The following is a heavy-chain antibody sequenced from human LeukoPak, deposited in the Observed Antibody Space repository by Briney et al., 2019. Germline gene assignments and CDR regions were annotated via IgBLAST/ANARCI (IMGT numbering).Heavy chain of an antibody. V-gene: IGHV4-31*03. J-gene: IGHJ4*02. CDR2: IYYSGST. Sequence: PSETLSLTCTVSGGFISSGGYYWSWIRQHPGKGLEWIGYIYYSGSTYYNPSLKSRVTISVDTSKNQFSLKLSSVTAADTAVYYCARGRYSSSLDDYWGQGTLVTVSS. D-gene: IGHD6-13*01. CDR3: ARGRYSSSLDDY. CDR1: GGFISSGGYY.